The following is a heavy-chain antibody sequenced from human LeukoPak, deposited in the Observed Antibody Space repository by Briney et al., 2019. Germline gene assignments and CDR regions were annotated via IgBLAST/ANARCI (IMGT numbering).Heavy chain of an antibody. Sequence: SETLSLTCAVYGGSFSGYYRSWIRQPPGKGLEWIGEINHSGSTNYNPSLKSRVTISVDTSKNQFSLKLSSVTAADTAVYYCARGRLSSGSFDYWGQGTLVTVSS. D-gene: IGHD6-19*01. CDR3: ARGRLSSGSFDY. J-gene: IGHJ4*02. CDR1: GGSFSGYY. CDR2: INHSGST. V-gene: IGHV4-34*01.